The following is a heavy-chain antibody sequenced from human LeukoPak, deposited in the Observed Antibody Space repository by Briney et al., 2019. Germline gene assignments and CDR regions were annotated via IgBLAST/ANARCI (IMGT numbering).Heavy chain of an antibody. CDR1: GLTFSNYA. V-gene: IGHV3-23*01. CDR3: ARARYYSDSTGYYYLHS. D-gene: IGHD3-22*01. Sequence: GRSLRLSCAVSGLTFSNYAMSWVRQAPGKGLEWVSAISDSGGRTYYADSVKGRFTISRDNSKNTLYLQMNNLRAEDTAVYYCARARYYSDSTGYYYLHSWGQGTLVTVSS. CDR2: ISDSGGRT. J-gene: IGHJ4*02.